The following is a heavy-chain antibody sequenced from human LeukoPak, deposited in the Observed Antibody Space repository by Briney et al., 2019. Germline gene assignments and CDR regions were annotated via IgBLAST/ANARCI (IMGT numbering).Heavy chain of an antibody. Sequence: GGSLRLSCAASGFTLTTYWMTWVRQAPGKGLEWVANIKQDGSEKYYVDSVKGRFTISRDNAKKLLYLQMNSLRVEDTAVYYCARDRGSSGRLGRFDNWGQGTLVTVSP. J-gene: IGHJ4*02. CDR2: IKQDGSEK. CDR1: GFTLTTYW. CDR3: ARDRGSSGRLGRFDN. V-gene: IGHV3-7*01. D-gene: IGHD6-19*01.